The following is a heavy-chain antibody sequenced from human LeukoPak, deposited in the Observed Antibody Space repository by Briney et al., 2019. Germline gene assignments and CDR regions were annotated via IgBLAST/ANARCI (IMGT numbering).Heavy chain of an antibody. CDR3: ARVRGQLGFDY. Sequence: KASETLSLTCTVSGGSISSSSYYWGWTRQPPGKGLEWIGEINHSGSTNYNPSLKSRVTISVDTSKNQFSLKLSSVTAADTAVYYCARVRGQLGFDYWGQGTLVTVSS. V-gene: IGHV4-39*07. CDR2: INHSGST. D-gene: IGHD6-6*01. CDR1: GGSISSSSYY. J-gene: IGHJ4*02.